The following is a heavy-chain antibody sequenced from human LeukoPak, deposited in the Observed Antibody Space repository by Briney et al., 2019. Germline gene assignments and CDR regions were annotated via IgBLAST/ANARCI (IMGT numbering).Heavy chain of an antibody. CDR2: ISRRSSTI. Sequence: GGSLRLSCAASGFTFSSYRMNWVRQAPGKGLEWVSFISRRSSTIYYADSVQGRFTISRDNAKNSRYLQMSSLRVEDTAVYYCARKVYSSSWQTTVGLDHGGQGPLVTVAS. V-gene: IGHV3-48*04. CDR1: GFTFSSYR. J-gene: IGHJ4*02. D-gene: IGHD6-13*01. CDR3: ARKVYSSSWQTTVGLDH.